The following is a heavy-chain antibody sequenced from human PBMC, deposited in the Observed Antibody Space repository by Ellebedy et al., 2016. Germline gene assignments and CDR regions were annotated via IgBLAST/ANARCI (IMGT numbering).Heavy chain of an antibody. CDR2: FDPEDGET. J-gene: IGHJ6*03. D-gene: IGHD3-3*01. Sequence: ASVKVSXXVSGYTLTELSMHWVRQAPGKGLEWMGGFDPEDGETSYAQKFQGRVTMTRDTSTSTVYMELSSLRSEDTAVYYCARGSDYDFWSGYYHSTYYYYYYMDVWGKGTTVTVSS. CDR1: GYTLTELS. CDR3: ARGSDYDFWSGYYHSTYYYYYYMDV. V-gene: IGHV1-24*01.